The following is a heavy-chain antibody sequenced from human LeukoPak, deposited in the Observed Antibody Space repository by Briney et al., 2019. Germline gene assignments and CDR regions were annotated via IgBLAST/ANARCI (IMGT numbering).Heavy chain of an antibody. D-gene: IGHD4-17*01. V-gene: IGHV3-21*01. CDR2: ISSSSSYI. CDR3: ARVAGDYPYYYYGMDV. J-gene: IGHJ6*04. Sequence: GGSLRLSCAASGFTFSSYSMNWVRQAPGKRLEWVSSISSSSSYIYYADSVKGRFTISRDNAKNSLYLQMNSLRAEDTAVYYCARVAGDYPYYYYGMDVWGKGTTVTVSS. CDR1: GFTFSSYS.